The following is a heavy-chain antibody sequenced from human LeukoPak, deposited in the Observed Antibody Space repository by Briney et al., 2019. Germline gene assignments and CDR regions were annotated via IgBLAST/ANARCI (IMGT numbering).Heavy chain of an antibody. V-gene: IGHV3-7*03. D-gene: IGHD4-17*01. CDR1: GLTFSSYW. J-gene: IGHJ4*02. CDR2: IKQDGSET. Sequence: GGSLRLYCAANGLTFSSYWMSSVSQEPGEWMEWVANIKQDGSETNYIVSGKGRFTIPRDNAKNALSPQMNSPRAENTAVYYCARGQTTVTNWGQGTLVTVSP. CDR3: ARGQTTVTN.